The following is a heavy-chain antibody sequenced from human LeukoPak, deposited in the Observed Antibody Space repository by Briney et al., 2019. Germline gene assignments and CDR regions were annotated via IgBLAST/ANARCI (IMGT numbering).Heavy chain of an antibody. D-gene: IGHD6-19*01. CDR3: ASDPYSSGNDY. CDR2: INHSGST. V-gene: IGHV4-34*01. J-gene: IGHJ4*02. CDR1: GGSFSGYY. Sequence: SETLSLTCAIYGGSFSGYYWSWIRQPPGKGLEWIGEINHSGSTNYNPSLKSRVTISVDTSKNQFSLKLSSVTAADTAVYYCASDPYSSGNDYWGQGTLVTVSS.